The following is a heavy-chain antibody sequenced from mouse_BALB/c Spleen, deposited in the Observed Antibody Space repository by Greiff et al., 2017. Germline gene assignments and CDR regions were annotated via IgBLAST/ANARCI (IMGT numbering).Heavy chain of an antibody. D-gene: IGHD1-1*01. CDR2: ISSGGST. CDR1: GFTFSSYA. J-gene: IGHJ2*01. Sequence: EVMLVESGGGLVKPGGSLKLSCAASGFTFSSYAMSWVRQTPEKRLEWVASISSGGSTYYPDSVKGRFTIFRDNARNILYLQMSSLRSEDTAMYYCAGGGLLQYPNYFDYWGQGTTLTVSS. CDR3: AGGGLLQYPNYFDY. V-gene: IGHV5-6-5*01.